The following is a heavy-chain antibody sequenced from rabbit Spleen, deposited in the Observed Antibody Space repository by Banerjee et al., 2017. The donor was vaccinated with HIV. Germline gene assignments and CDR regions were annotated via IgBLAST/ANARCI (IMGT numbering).Heavy chain of an antibody. CDR1: GFDITKYG. Sequence: QEQLVESGGGLVQPGGSLKLSCTVSGFDITKYGVTWVRQAPGKGLEWIGYIDPIFGVSYYATWVNGRFTISSHDAQNTLYLQLSSLTAADTATYFCVRAATYIGYSDLWGQGTLVT. CDR2: IDPIFGVS. V-gene: IGHV1S47*01. J-gene: IGHJ3*01. D-gene: IGHD7-1*01. CDR3: VRAATYIGYSDL.